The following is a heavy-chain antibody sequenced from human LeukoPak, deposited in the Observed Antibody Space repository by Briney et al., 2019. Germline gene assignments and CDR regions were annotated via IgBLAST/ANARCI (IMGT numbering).Heavy chain of an antibody. CDR2: ISGSGGST. CDR1: GLTATNAW. J-gene: IGHJ4*02. Sequence: GGSLRLSCSASGLTATNAWMNWVRQAPGKGLEWVSAISGSGGSTYYADSVKGRFTISRDNSKNTLYLQMNSLRAEDTAVYYCAKDKDGEEYYFDYWGQGTLVTVSS. V-gene: IGHV3-23*01. CDR3: AKDKDGEEYYFDY. D-gene: IGHD4-17*01.